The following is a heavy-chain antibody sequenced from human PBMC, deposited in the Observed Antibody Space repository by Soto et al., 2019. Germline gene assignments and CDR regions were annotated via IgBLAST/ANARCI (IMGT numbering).Heavy chain of an antibody. CDR1: GFTFIGYW. CDR2: INQDGNAK. CDR3: ARRTVTTSYYFDY. D-gene: IGHD4-17*01. J-gene: IGHJ4*02. Sequence: GGSLRLSCAASGFTFIGYWISWVRLAPGKGLEWVANINQDGNAKYFVDSVKGRFTVSRDNAKNSLYLQMNILRAEDTAMYYCARRTVTTSYYFDYWGQGTLVTVSS. V-gene: IGHV3-7*01.